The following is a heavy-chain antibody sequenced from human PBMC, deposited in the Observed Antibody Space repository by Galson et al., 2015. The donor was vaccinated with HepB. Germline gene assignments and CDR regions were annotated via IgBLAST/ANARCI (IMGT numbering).Heavy chain of an antibody. J-gene: IGHJ4*02. D-gene: IGHD1-14*01. CDR3: ARGMNQLPMDY. CDR2: ISSDGSVK. V-gene: IGHV3-30-3*01. CDR1: GFTFSDYV. Sequence: SLRLSCAASGFTFSDYVMHWVRQAPGKGLEWVAVISSDGSVKYYADSVKGRFTISRDNSKNTLYLQMNSLRADDTAVHYCARGMNQLPMDYWGQGALVTVSS.